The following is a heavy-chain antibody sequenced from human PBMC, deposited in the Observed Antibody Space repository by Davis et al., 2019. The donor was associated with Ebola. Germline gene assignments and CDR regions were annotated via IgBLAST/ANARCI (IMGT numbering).Heavy chain of an antibody. V-gene: IGHV3-53*01. D-gene: IGHD3/OR15-3a*01. CDR2: IYGGGNT. CDR3: ARGGNLGWGYYYGMDV. CDR1: EFTVSSNY. J-gene: IGHJ6*04. Sequence: GESLKISCAAFEFTVSSNYMSWVRQAPGKGLEWVSVIYGGGNTYYADSVKGRFTISRDNSKNTVYLQMNSLRVEDTAVYYCARGGNLGWGYYYGMDVWGKGTTVTVSS.